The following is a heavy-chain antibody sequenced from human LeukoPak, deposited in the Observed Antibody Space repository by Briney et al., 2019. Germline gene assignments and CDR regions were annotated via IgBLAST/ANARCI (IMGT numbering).Heavy chain of an antibody. J-gene: IGHJ4*02. V-gene: IGHV3-66*01. D-gene: IGHD5-18*01. CDR3: ARDQYSYAHAAH. CDR1: GFNVSTNY. CDR2: MYGGGST. Sequence: PGRSLRLSCAGSGFNVSTNYMSWVRQAPGKGLDWVSVMYGGGSTYYADSVKGRFTISRDNSKNTLHLQMNSLRAEDTAVYYCARDQYSYAHAAHWGQGTLVTVSS.